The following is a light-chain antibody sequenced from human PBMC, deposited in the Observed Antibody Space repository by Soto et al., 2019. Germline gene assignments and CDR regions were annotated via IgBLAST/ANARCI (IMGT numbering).Light chain of an antibody. CDR1: QGIRND. J-gene: IGKJ2*01. CDR3: LQEYNYPYT. V-gene: IGKV1-6*01. Sequence: AIQMTQSPSSLSASVGDRVTITCRASQGIRNDLGWYQQKPGKAPKFLIYGASSLQSGVPSRFSGSGSGTDFTLTINRLQPEDFATYYCLQEYNYPYTFGQGTKLEIK. CDR2: GAS.